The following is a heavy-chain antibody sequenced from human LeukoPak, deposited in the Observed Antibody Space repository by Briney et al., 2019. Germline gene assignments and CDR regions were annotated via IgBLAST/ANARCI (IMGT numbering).Heavy chain of an antibody. CDR2: IYYSGST. Sequence: PSETLSLTCTVSGGSISSYYWSWIRQPPGKGLEWIGYIYYSGSTNYNPSLKSRVTISVDTSKNQFSLKLSSVTAADTAVYYCAKVGVGADADYWGQVTLVTVSS. D-gene: IGHD1-26*01. CDR3: AKVGVGADADY. CDR1: GGSISSYY. V-gene: IGHV4-59*08. J-gene: IGHJ4*02.